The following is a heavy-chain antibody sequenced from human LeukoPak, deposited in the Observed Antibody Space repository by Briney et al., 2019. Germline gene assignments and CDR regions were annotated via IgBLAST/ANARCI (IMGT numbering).Heavy chain of an antibody. V-gene: IGHV3-48*04. CDR2: ISGGGTTK. CDR3: ARVASPFGVVISNWFDP. J-gene: IGHJ5*02. CDR1: GFTFTNYA. Sequence: AGGSLRLSCAASGFTFTNYAMSWVRQAPGKGLEWISYISGGGTTKYYADSVKGRFTISGDNAKFVMYLQMNSLRAEDTAVYYCARVASPFGVVISNWFDPWGQGTLVTVPS. D-gene: IGHD3-3*01.